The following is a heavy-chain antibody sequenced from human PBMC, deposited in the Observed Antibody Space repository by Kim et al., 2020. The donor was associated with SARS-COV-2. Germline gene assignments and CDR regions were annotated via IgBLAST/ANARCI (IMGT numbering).Heavy chain of an antibody. CDR2: ISPNTGAT. Sequence: ASVKVSCKTSGYSFTYGITWVRQAPGRGLEWMGWISPNTGATNSARNLRSRITMTTHTTTGTAYMELKSLTSDDTAVYYCVRDEKQSCRGGPCYYFDYWGQGTPVTVSS. D-gene: IGHD2-15*01. CDR3: VRDEKQSCRGGPCYYFDY. V-gene: IGHV1-18*01. J-gene: IGHJ4*02. CDR1: GYSFTYG.